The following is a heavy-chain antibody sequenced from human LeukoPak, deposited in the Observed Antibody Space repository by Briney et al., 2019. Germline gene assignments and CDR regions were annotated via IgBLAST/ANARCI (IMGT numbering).Heavy chain of an antibody. CDR3: DGADF. CDR2: ISDSGGGT. CDR1: GFTFSSYA. Sequence: PGGSLRLSCAASGFTFSSYAMSWVRQAPGKGLEWASTISDSGGGTYYADSVKGRFTISRDNSKNTLYLQMNSLRADDTAVYYCDGADFWGQGTLVTVSS. J-gene: IGHJ4*02. V-gene: IGHV3-23*01.